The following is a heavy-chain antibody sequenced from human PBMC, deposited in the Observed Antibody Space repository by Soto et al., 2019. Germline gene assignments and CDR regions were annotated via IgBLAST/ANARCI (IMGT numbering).Heavy chain of an antibody. V-gene: IGHV1-69*13. CDR1: GGTFSSYA. J-gene: IGHJ4*02. CDR3: AAPYTTGFQAYDF. D-gene: IGHD3-3*01. CDR2: IIPIFGTA. Sequence: SVKVSCKASGGTFSSYAISWVRQAPGQGLEWMGGIIPIFGTANYAQKFQGRVTITADESTSTAYMELSSLRSEDTAVYYCAAPYTTGFQAYDFWGQGTLVTVSS.